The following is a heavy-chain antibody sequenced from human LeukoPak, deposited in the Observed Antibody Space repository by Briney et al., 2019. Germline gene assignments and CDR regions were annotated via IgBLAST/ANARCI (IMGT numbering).Heavy chain of an antibody. CDR3: ARSSSEWLPIGY. CDR1: GFTVSSNY. J-gene: IGHJ4*02. CDR2: ISYDGSNK. V-gene: IGHV3-30-3*01. D-gene: IGHD3-3*01. Sequence: PGGSLRLSCAASGFTVSSNYMSWVRQAPGNGLEWVAVISYDGSNKYYADSVKGRFTISRDNSKNTLYLQMNSLRAEDTAVYYCARSSSEWLPIGYWGQGTLVTVSS.